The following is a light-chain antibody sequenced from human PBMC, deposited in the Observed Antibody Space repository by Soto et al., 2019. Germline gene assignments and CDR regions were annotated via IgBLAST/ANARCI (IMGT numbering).Light chain of an antibody. CDR1: QRVYSN. CDR2: GAS. J-gene: IGKJ5*01. Sequence: EIVSTQSPGTLSLSPGESATLSCRASQRVYSNLAWYQQRPGQAPRLLIYGASTRATGVPARFSGRGSGTEFTLTISSLQSEDFAVYYCQQYTNWPPNTFGQGTRLEIK. CDR3: QQYTNWPPNT. V-gene: IGKV3-15*01.